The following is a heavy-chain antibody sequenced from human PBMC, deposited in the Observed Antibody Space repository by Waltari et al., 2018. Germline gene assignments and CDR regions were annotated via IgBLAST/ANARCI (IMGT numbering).Heavy chain of an antibody. CDR2: IWYDGSNK. CDR1: GFTFSSYG. Sequence: QVQLVESGGGVVQPGRSLRLSCAASGFTFSSYGMHWVRQAPGKGLEWVAVIWYDGSNKYYADSVKGRFTISRDNSKNTLYLQMNSLRAEDTAVYYCASRADYGDYFTPWYFDLWGRGTLVTVSS. CDR3: ASRADYGDYFTPWYFDL. D-gene: IGHD4-17*01. J-gene: IGHJ2*01. V-gene: IGHV3-33*01.